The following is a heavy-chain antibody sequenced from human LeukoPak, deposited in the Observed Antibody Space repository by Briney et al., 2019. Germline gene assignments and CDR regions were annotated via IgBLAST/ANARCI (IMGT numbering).Heavy chain of an antibody. CDR3: AKSRDSSAYPSLFDL. Sequence: GGSLRLSCAASGFTFSSYAMSWVRQAPGKGLEWVSAISGSGGSTYYADSVKGRFTISRDNSKKTLYLQMNSLRAEDTAVYYCAKSRDSSAYPSLFDLWGRGTLVTVSS. J-gene: IGHJ2*01. D-gene: IGHD3-22*01. V-gene: IGHV3-23*01. CDR2: ISGSGGST. CDR1: GFTFSSYA.